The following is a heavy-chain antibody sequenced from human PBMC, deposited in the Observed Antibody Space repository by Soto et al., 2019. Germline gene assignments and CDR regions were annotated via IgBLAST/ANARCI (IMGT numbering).Heavy chain of an antibody. J-gene: IGHJ5*02. CDR3: AREKLQLFWFDP. Sequence: GGSLRLSYAASGFTFSSYAMSWVRQAPGKGLEWVSAISGSGGSTYYADSVKGRFTISRDNSKNTLYLQMNSLRSEDTAVYYCAREKLQLFWFDPWGQGTLVTVSS. CDR1: GFTFSSYA. CDR2: ISGSGGST. D-gene: IGHD6-13*01. V-gene: IGHV3-23*01.